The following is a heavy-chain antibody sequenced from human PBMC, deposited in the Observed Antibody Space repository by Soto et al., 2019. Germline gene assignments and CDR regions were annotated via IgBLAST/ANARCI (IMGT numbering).Heavy chain of an antibody. V-gene: IGHV1-46*01. CDR1: GYSFTSYY. D-gene: IGHD2-15*01. CDR3: ARDRADCSGGSCYLHFDY. Sequence: ASVQVSCKSSGYSFTSYYMHWVRQAPGQGLEWMGIINPSGGSTSYAQKFQGRVTMTRDTSTSTVYMELSSLRSEDTAVYYCARDRADCSGGSCYLHFDYWGQGTLVTVSS. CDR2: INPSGGST. J-gene: IGHJ4*02.